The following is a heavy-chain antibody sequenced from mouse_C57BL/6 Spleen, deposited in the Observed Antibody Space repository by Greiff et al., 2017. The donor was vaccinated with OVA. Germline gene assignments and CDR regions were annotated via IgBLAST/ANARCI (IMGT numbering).Heavy chain of an antibody. V-gene: IGHV3-6*01. D-gene: IGHD2-1*01. Sequence: EVQLQESGPGLVKPSQSLSLTCSVTGYSITSGYYWNWIRQFPGNKLEWMGYISYDGSNNYNPSLKNRISITRDTSKNQFFLKLNSVTTEDTATYYCARDEDYGNPFAYWGQGTLVTVSA. J-gene: IGHJ3*01. CDR3: ARDEDYGNPFAY. CDR2: ISYDGSN. CDR1: GYSITSGYY.